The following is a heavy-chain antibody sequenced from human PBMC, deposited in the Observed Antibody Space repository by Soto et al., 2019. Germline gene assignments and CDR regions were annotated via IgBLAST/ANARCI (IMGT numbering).Heavy chain of an antibody. D-gene: IGHD2-15*01. CDR3: ARAGYCSGGSCYFTFQYFDY. CDR1: GFTFSSYA. Sequence: QVQLVESGGGVVQPGRSLRLSCAASGFTFSSYAMHWVRQAPGKGLEWVAVISYDGSNKYYADSVKGRFTISRDNSKNTLYLQMNSLRAEDTAVYYCARAGYCSGGSCYFTFQYFDYWGQGTLVTVSS. CDR2: ISYDGSNK. J-gene: IGHJ4*02. V-gene: IGHV3-30-3*01.